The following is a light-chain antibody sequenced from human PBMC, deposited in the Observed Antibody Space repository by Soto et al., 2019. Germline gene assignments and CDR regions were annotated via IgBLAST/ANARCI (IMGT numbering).Light chain of an antibody. CDR2: GTS. CDR1: QSVNSNY. CDR3: QQYGSSPLLT. J-gene: IGKJ3*01. Sequence: EIMLTQSPGTLSLSPGERATLSCRASQSVNSNYLAWYQQKPGQAPRLLIYGTSSRATGIPDRFSGSGSGTDFAITISRLEPEDFAVYYRQQYGSSPLLTFGPGTKVDI. V-gene: IGKV3-20*01.